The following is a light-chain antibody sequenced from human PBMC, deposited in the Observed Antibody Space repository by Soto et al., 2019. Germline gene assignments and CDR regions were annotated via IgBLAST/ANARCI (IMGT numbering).Light chain of an antibody. J-gene: IGKJ2*01. CDR3: HQSTSYSPSP. CDR1: QSISSW. Sequence: DIQMTQSPSTLSASVGDRVTITCRASQSISSWLAWYQQKPGKAPKLLIYDASSLESGVPSRFSGSGSETEFTLTISSLQTDDFATSSCHQSTSYSPSPFGQGTKLEIK. V-gene: IGKV1-5*01. CDR2: DAS.